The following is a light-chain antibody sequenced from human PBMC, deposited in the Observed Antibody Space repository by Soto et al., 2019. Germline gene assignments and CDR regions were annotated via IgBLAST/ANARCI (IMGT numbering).Light chain of an antibody. CDR2: KAS. J-gene: IGKJ1*01. CDR3: QQYANWPKT. CDR1: QTISSW. Sequence: DIQMTQSPSTLSGSVGDRVTITCRASQTISSWLAWYQQKPGKAPKLLIYKASTLKSGVPSRFSGNGSGTEFTLTISSLQSEDSAVYFCQQYANWPKTFGQGTKVDIK. V-gene: IGKV1-5*03.